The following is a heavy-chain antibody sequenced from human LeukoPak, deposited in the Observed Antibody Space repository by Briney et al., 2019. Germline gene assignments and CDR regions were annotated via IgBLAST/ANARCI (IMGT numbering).Heavy chain of an antibody. CDR2: IYYSGST. CDR3: ARGGIGARPGHYYYGMDV. CDR1: GGSISSYY. V-gene: IGHV4-59*01. D-gene: IGHD6-13*01. J-gene: IGHJ6*02. Sequence: PSETLSLTCTVSGGSISSYYWSWIRQPPGKGLEWIGYIYYSGSTNYNPSLKSRVTISVDTSKSQFSLKLSSVTAADTAVYYCARGGIGARPGHYYYGMDVWGQGTTVTVSS.